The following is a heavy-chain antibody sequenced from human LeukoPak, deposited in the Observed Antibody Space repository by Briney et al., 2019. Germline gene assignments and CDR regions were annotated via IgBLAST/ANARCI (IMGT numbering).Heavy chain of an antibody. J-gene: IGHJ5*02. V-gene: IGHV3-21*01. CDR2: ISSSSSYI. CDR1: GFTFSSYS. D-gene: IGHD4-17*01. Sequence: GGSLRLSCAASGFTFSSYSMNWVRQAPGKGLEWVSSISSSSSYIYYADSVKGRFTISRDNSKNTLYLQMNSLRAEDTAVYYCAKDYDYGDFNPWGQGTLVTVSS. CDR3: AKDYDYGDFNP.